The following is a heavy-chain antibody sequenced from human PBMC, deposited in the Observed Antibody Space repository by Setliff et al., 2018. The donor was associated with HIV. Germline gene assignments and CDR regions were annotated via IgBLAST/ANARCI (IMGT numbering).Heavy chain of an antibody. Sequence: PSETLSLTCSVSGGSTTSGGYYWSWVRQHPGKGLEWIGSIYFSGSTYYNPSLKSRVTISVDTSKNQFSLKLSSVTAADTAVYYCARPRYTYGTPPAFDIWGRGTVVTVS. CDR2: IYFSGST. CDR1: GGSTTSGGYY. J-gene: IGHJ3*02. CDR3: ARPRYTYGTPPAFDI. V-gene: IGHV4-39*01. D-gene: IGHD5-18*01.